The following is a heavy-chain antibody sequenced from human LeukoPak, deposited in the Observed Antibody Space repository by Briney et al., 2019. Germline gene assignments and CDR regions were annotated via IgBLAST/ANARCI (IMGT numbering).Heavy chain of an antibody. CDR2: IYYSGIT. CDR1: AGSISSYY. D-gene: IGHD2-2*01. CDR3: ARGDCSSTICYSPMDV. Sequence: SETLSLTCTVSAGSISSYYWNWIRQPPGKGLEWIGYIYYSGITNYNPSLKSRVTISVDTSKNQFSLKVNSVTAADTALYYCARGDCSSTICYSPMDVWGKGTTVTVSS. V-gene: IGHV4-59*08. J-gene: IGHJ6*03.